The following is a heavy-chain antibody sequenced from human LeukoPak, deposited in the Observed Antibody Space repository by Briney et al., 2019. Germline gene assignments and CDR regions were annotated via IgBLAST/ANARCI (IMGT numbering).Heavy chain of an antibody. Sequence: GASVKVSCKASGYTFTSYDINWVRQATGQGLEWMGWMNPNSGNTGYAQKFQGRVTMTRNTSISTAFMELSSLRSEDTAVYYCARADLGYCSGGSCYWFDPWRQGALVTVSS. V-gene: IGHV1-8*01. J-gene: IGHJ5*02. CDR1: GYTFTSYD. D-gene: IGHD2-15*01. CDR2: MNPNSGNT. CDR3: ARADLGYCSGGSCYWFDP.